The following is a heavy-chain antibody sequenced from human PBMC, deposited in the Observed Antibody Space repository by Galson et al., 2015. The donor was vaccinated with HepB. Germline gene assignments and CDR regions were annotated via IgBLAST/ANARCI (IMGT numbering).Heavy chain of an antibody. Sequence: SLRLSCAASGFTFSNAWMNWVRQAPGKGLEWVGRIKSKTDGGTTDYAAPVKGRFTISRDDSKNTLYLQMNSLKTEDTAVYYCTTDSADIVVVPAAIMFDWGQGTLVTVSS. CDR3: TTDSADIVVVPAAIMFD. J-gene: IGHJ4*02. V-gene: IGHV3-15*07. D-gene: IGHD2-2*01. CDR2: IKSKTDGGTT. CDR1: GFTFSNAW.